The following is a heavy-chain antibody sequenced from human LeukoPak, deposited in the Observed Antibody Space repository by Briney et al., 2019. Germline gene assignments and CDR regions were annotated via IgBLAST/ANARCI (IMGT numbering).Heavy chain of an antibody. Sequence: ASVTVSCTASGYTFTGYYMHWVRQAPGQGLEWMGWINPNSGGTNYAQKFQGRVTMTRDTSISTAYMELSRLRSDDTAVYYCARAPDYYDSSGYYWGSYYYMDGWGKGTTVTVSS. J-gene: IGHJ6*03. CDR2: INPNSGGT. D-gene: IGHD3-22*01. CDR3: ARAPDYYDSSGYYWGSYYYMDG. CDR1: GYTFTGYY. V-gene: IGHV1-2*02.